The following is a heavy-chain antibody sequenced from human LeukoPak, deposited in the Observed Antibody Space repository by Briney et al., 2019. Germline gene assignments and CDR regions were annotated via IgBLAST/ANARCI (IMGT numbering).Heavy chain of an antibody. J-gene: IGHJ5*02. Sequence: SETLSLTCTVSGGSISSYYWGWIRQPPGKGLEWIGTIYYNGSTYYNPSLKSRVTISVDTSKTQFSLKLSSVTAADTAIYYCARRPHYYGSGTYGGWFDPWGQGTLVTVSS. CDR1: GGSISSYY. V-gene: IGHV4-39*01. D-gene: IGHD3-10*01. CDR2: IYYNGST. CDR3: ARRPHYYGSGTYGGWFDP.